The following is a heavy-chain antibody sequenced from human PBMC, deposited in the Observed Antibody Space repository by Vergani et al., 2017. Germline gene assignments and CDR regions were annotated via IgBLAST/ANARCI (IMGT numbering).Heavy chain of an antibody. Sequence: QVQLVESGGGVVQPGGSLRLSCAASGFTFSSYGMHWVRQAPGKGLEWVAFIRYDGSNKYYADSVKGRFTISRDNSKNTLYLQMNSLRAEDTAVYYCAPLYIVGATTSTDACDIWGKGTTVTVSS. CDR1: GFTFSSYG. V-gene: IGHV3-30*02. CDR2: IRYDGSNK. J-gene: IGHJ6*04. D-gene: IGHD1-26*01. CDR3: APLYIVGATTSTDACDI.